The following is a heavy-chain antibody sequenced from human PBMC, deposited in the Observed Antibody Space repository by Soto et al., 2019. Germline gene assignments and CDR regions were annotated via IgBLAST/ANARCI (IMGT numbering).Heavy chain of an antibody. CDR1: GYTFTSYA. J-gene: IGHJ6*02. CDR3: ARSGSRSWDIVPVRDV. V-gene: IGHV1-3*01. Sequence: QVQLVQSGAEVKKPGASVEVSCKASGYTFTSYAMHWVRQAPGQRLEWMGWINAGNGNTKYSQKFQGRVTITRDTSASTAYMELSSLRSEDTAVYYCARSGSRSWDIVPVRDVWGQGTTVTVSS. CDR2: INAGNGNT. D-gene: IGHD2-8*02.